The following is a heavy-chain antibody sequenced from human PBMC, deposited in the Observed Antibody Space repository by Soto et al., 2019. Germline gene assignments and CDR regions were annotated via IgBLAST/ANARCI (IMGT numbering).Heavy chain of an antibody. CDR1: GFAFSTYG. CDR2: MSFDGSNK. CDR3: VKDRSSASSSYYYGMDV. D-gene: IGHD3-22*01. V-gene: IGHV3-30*18. J-gene: IGHJ6*02. Sequence: QVQLVESGGGVVQPGRSLRLSCAASGFAFSTYGMYWVRQAPGKGLEWVAGMSFDGSNKYYAESVKGRFTISRDNSRNTLYLQMISLRAEDTAVYFCVKDRSSASSSYYYGMDVWGQGTTVTVSS.